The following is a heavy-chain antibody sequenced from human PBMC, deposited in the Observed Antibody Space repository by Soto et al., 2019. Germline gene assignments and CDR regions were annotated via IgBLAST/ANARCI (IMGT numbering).Heavy chain of an antibody. CDR2: FRESGGTT. CDR3: VKSYDYVWRNNRYSAYFDY. Sequence: GGSLRLSCAASGFTFSSSAMSWVRQAPGKGLEWVATFRESGGTTHYADSVKGRFTISRDASKNMLNLQMDSLRAEDAAIYYCVKSYDYVWRNNRYSAYFDYWGQGTLVTVSS. V-gene: IGHV3-23*01. D-gene: IGHD3-16*01. CDR1: GFTFSSSA. J-gene: IGHJ4*02.